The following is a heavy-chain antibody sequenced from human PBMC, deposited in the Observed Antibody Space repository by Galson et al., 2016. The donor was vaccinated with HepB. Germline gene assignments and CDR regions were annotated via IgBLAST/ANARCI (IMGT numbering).Heavy chain of an antibody. J-gene: IGHJ5*02. CDR1: GFTFSNYA. Sequence: SLRLSCAASGFTFSNYAMHWVRQAPGKGLEYVSAISSNGDSTYYADSVKGRFNISRDNSKNRLYLQMNSLRAEDTAVYYCARDGDWGATQGYFDPWGQGTLVTVSS. D-gene: IGHD3-16*01. CDR2: ISSNGDST. CDR3: ARDGDWGATQGYFDP. V-gene: IGHV3-64*04.